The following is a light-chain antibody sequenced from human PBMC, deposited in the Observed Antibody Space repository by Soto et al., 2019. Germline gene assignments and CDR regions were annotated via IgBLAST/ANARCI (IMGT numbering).Light chain of an antibody. V-gene: IGLV2-14*01. CDR3: SSYTSSSTYV. CDR2: EVS. CDR1: SSDVGGYNY. J-gene: IGLJ1*01. Sequence: QSALTQPASVSGSPGQSITISCAGTSSDVGGYNYVSWYQQHPDKAPKLMIYEVSNRPSGVSYRFSGSKSGNTASLTISGLQAGDEADYYCSSYTSSSTYVFGSGTKLTV.